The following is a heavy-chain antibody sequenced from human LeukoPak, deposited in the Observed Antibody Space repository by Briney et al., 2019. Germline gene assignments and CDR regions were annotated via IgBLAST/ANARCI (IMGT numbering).Heavy chain of an antibody. CDR2: IYYTGIT. D-gene: IGHD3-16*01. CDR3: AASSGVTLGRF. V-gene: IGHV4-31*03. J-gene: IGHJ4*02. Sequence: TASETLSLTCTVSGGSISSGSHYYQWIRQHPGKGLEWIGYIYYTGITSYNPSLKSRVTMSVDTSMDQVSLKVTSLTAADTAVYHCAASSGVTLGRFWGQGALVTVSS. CDR1: GGSISSGSHY.